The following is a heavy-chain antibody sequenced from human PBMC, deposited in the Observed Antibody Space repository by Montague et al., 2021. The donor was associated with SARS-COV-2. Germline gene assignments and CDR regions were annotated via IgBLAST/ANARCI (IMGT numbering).Heavy chain of an antibody. V-gene: IGHV2-70*01. CDR1: GFSLSTSGMC. CDR2: IDWDDDK. J-gene: IGHJ3*02. Sequence: PALVKPTQTLTLTCTLSGFSLSTSGMCVSWIRQPPGKALEWLALIDWDDDKYYSTSLKTRLTISKDTSKNQVVLTMTNMDPVDTATYYCARTWTFGELLYDAFDIWGQGTMVTVSS. D-gene: IGHD3-10*01. CDR3: ARTWTFGELLYDAFDI.